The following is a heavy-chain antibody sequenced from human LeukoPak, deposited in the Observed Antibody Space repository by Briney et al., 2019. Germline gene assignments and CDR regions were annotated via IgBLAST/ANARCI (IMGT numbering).Heavy chain of an antibody. D-gene: IGHD6-25*01. CDR1: GGSISSSSYY. J-gene: IGHJ4*02. CDR2: IYYSGST. Sequence: SETLSLTCTVSGGSISSSSYYWSWIRQPPGKGLEWIGYIYYSGSTNYNPSLKSRVTISVDTSKNQFSLKLSSVTAADTAVYYCARRRAANDYWGQGTLVTVSS. V-gene: IGHV4-61*05. CDR3: ARRRAANDY.